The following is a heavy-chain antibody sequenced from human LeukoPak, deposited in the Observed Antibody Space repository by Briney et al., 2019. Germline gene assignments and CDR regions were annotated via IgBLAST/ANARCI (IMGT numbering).Heavy chain of an antibody. CDR2: IYYSVST. V-gene: IGHV4-39*02. J-gene: IGHJ1*01. CDR3: ARRRYYDSTGYLD. Sequence: SETLSLTCTLSGGYISSSSYYWGWIRQPPGKGLEWIGDIYYSVSTYYNASLKSRVSISIDTSNNRFSLHLGSLTAADTALYYCARRRYYDSTGYLDWGQGTLVTVS. CDR1: GGYISSSSYY. D-gene: IGHD3-22*01.